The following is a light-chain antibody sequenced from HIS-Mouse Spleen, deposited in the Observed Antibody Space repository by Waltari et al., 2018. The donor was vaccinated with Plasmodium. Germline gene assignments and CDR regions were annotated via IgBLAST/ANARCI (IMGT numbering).Light chain of an antibody. V-gene: IGKV3-15*01. Sequence: EIVMTQSPATLSVSPGERATLSCRASQSVSSNLAWYQQKPVQAPRLLIYGSSTRATGIPARFSGSGSGTEFTLTISSLQSEDFAVYYCQQYNNWSFTFSPGTKVDIK. CDR1: QSVSSN. CDR3: QQYNNWSFT. CDR2: GSS. J-gene: IGKJ3*01.